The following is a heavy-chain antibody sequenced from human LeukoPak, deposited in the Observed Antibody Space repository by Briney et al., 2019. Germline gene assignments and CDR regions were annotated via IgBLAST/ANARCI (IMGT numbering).Heavy chain of an antibody. D-gene: IGHD6-19*01. CDR3: ALLAVASDFAY. J-gene: IGHJ4*02. V-gene: IGHV3-48*03. CDR1: EFPFSIYE. CDR2: IGSSGTTV. Sequence: GGSLRLSCAVSEFPFSIYEMNWVRQAPGKGLEWVSNIGSSGTTVYYADSVKGRFSISRDNAKSSLYLQMNSLRVEDTAFYYCALLAVASDFAYWGQGALVTVSS.